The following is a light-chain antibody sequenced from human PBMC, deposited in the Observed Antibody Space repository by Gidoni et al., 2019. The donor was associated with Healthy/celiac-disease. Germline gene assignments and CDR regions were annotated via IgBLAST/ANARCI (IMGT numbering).Light chain of an antibody. Sequence: DIQMTQSPSSLSASVGERVTITCRANQSSSSYLNWYQQKPGKAPKLLIYAASSLQSGAPSRFSGSGSGTDFTLTISSLQPEDFATYYCQRSYSTPLTFGQGTKVEIK. CDR2: AAS. CDR3: QRSYSTPLT. CDR1: QSSSSY. J-gene: IGKJ1*01. V-gene: IGKV1-39*01.